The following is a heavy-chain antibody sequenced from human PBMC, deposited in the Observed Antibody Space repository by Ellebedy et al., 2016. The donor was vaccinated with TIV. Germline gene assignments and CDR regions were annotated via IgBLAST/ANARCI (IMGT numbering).Heavy chain of an antibody. CDR3: ARGPVVPAALVYNWFDP. CDR1: GGSISSSSYY. J-gene: IGHJ5*02. CDR2: IYYSGST. D-gene: IGHD2-2*01. Sequence: SETLSLTCTVSGGSISSSSYYWGWIRQPPGKGLEWIGSIYYSGSTYYNPSLKSRVTISVDTSNNQFSLKLSSVTAADTAVYYCARGPVVPAALVYNWFDPWGQGTLVTVSS. V-gene: IGHV4-39*07.